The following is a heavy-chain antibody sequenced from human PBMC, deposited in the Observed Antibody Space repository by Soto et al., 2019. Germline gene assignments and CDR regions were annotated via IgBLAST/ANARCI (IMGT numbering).Heavy chain of an antibody. CDR1: GGSISSYY. Sequence: PSETLSLTCTVSGGSISSYYWSWIRQPPGKGLEWIGYIYYSGSTNYNPSLKSRVTISVDTSKNQFSLKLSSVTAADTAVYYCARGVVRGVFLTSTRSGGLDVWGKGTMVTFTS. D-gene: IGHD3-10*01. J-gene: IGHJ6*04. CDR3: ARGVVRGVFLTSTRSGGLDV. V-gene: IGHV4-59*12. CDR2: IYYSGST.